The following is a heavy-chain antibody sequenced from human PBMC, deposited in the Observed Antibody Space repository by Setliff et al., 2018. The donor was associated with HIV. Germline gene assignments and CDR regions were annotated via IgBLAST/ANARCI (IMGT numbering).Heavy chain of an antibody. CDR2: IRYDGSDK. CDR3: AKDYKTITMVRGVKEGLDY. V-gene: IGHV3-30*02. CDR1: GFTFSSYG. D-gene: IGHD3-10*01. Sequence: PGGSLRLSCAASGFTFSSYGMHWVRQAPGEGLEWVAFIRYDGSDKYYADSVKGRFTISRDNFKNTVYLQMSSLRSEDTAVYYCAKDYKTITMVRGVKEGLDYWGQGTLVTVSS. J-gene: IGHJ4*02.